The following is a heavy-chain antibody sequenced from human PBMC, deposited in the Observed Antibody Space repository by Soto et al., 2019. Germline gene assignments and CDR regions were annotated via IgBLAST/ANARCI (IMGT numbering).Heavy chain of an antibody. CDR1: GGSISTGDYY. CDR2: IYYSGST. V-gene: IGHV4-31*03. J-gene: IGHJ3*02. CDR3: AREIGQYCSRGICFPQGAFDI. D-gene: IGHD2-15*01. Sequence: SETLSLTCTVSGGSISTGDYYWSWIRQHPGKGLEWIGYIYYSGSTYYNPSLDPSLKSRLTISVDTSNNHFSLKLSSVTAADTAVYYCAREIGQYCSRGICFPQGAFDIWGQGTMVTVSS.